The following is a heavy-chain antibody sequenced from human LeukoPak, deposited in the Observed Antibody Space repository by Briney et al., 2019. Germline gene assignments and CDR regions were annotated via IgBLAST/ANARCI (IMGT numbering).Heavy chain of an antibody. Sequence: GSVKVSCKASGYTFTSYGISWVRQAPGQGLEWMGWISAYNGNTNYAQKLQGRVTMTTDTSTSTAYMELRSLRSDDTAVYYCAREFHITMLVRTLPGAFEIWGQGTMVTVSS. J-gene: IGHJ3*02. CDR2: ISAYNGNT. D-gene: IGHD3-22*01. CDR1: GYTFTSYG. CDR3: AREFHITMLVRTLPGAFEI. V-gene: IGHV1-18*01.